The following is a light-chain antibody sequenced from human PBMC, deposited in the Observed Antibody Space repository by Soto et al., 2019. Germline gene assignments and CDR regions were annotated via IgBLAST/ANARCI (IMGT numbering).Light chain of an antibody. V-gene: IGKV1-5*01. CDR2: DAS. J-gene: IGKJ1*01. Sequence: QMTQSPSTLSASIGDRVTITCRASQSVSDWLGWYQQKPGKAPKLLIYDASRLESAVPSRFSGSGSQTEFTLTISSLHPDDFATYYCHQYNSYTWTFGQGTKVDI. CDR3: HQYNSYTWT. CDR1: QSVSDW.